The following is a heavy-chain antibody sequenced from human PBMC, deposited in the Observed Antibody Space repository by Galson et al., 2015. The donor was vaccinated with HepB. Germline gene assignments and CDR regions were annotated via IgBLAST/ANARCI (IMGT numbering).Heavy chain of an antibody. V-gene: IGHV3-23*01. CDR3: AKDPDVDTTMVTADY. CDR1: GFPFSNYA. CDR2: ISGSGGRT. J-gene: IGHJ4*02. Sequence: LRLSCAASGFPFSNYAMSWVRQAPGKGLEWVSAISGSGGRTYYADSVKGRFTISRGNSKNTLYLQMNSLRAEDTAVYYCAKDPDVDTTMVTADYWGQGTLVTVSS. D-gene: IGHD5-18*01.